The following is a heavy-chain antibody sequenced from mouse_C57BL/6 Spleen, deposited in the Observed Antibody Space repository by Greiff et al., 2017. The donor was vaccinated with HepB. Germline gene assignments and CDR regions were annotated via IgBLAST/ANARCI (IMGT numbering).Heavy chain of an antibody. J-gene: IGHJ1*03. Sequence: VQLQQSGAELVKPGASVKMSCKASGYTFTSYWITWVKQRPGQGLEWIGDIYPGSGSTNYNEKFKSKATLTVDTSSSTAYMQLSSLTSEDSAVYYCAGGYYGSSYGYFDVWGTGTTVTVSS. CDR3: AGGYYGSSYGYFDV. D-gene: IGHD1-1*01. V-gene: IGHV1-55*01. CDR2: IYPGSGST. CDR1: GYTFTSYW.